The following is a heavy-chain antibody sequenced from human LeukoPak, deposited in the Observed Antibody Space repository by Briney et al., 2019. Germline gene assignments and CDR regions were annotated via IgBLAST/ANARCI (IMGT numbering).Heavy chain of an antibody. CDR1: GFTFSNYA. CDR2: VSGSGAYT. Sequence: GGSLRLSCAATGFTFSNYAMNWVRQAPGKGLEWVSAVSGSGAYTYYADSVKGRFTISRDNSKNTLYLQMNSLRPEDTAVYYCARDVNHDRFRGFYFDHWGQGTLVTVSS. D-gene: IGHD3-10*01. CDR3: ARDVNHDRFRGFYFDH. J-gene: IGHJ4*02. V-gene: IGHV3-23*01.